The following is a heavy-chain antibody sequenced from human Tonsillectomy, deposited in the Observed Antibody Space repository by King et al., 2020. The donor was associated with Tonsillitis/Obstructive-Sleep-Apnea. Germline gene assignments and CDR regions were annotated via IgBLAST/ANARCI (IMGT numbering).Heavy chain of an antibody. D-gene: IGHD4-11*01. Sequence: QVQLVESGGGVVQPGRSLRLSCAASGFTFSSYGMHWVRQAPGKGLEWVALIWYYGSNKYCADSVKGRFTISRDNSKNTLYLQMNSLRAEDTAVYYCARDPDYTNPITNYYYYMDVWGKGTTVTVSS. CDR3: ARDPDYTNPITNYYYYMDV. V-gene: IGHV3-33*01. CDR1: GFTFSSYG. CDR2: IWYYGSNK. J-gene: IGHJ6*03.